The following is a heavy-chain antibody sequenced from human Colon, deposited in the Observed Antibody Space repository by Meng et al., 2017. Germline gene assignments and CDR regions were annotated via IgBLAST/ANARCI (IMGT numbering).Heavy chain of an antibody. CDR2: INTNTGNP. D-gene: IGHD3-22*01. J-gene: IGHJ3*02. Sequence: ASVKVSCKASGYTFTDYAMNWVRQAPGQGLEWMGWINTNTGNPTYAQGFAGRFVFSLDTSVSTAYLQISRLKAEDTAVYYCAREDHYYDSSGYYYGDPLDIWGQGTMVTVSS. V-gene: IGHV7-4-1*02. CDR1: GYTFTDYA. CDR3: AREDHYYDSSGYYYGDPLDI.